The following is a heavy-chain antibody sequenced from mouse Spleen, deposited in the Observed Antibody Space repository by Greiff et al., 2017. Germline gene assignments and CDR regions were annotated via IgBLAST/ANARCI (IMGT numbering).Heavy chain of an antibody. CDR2: IRLKSDNYAT. D-gene: IGHD2-1*01. Sequence: EVKLVESGGGLVQPGGSMKLSCVASGFTFSNYWMNWVRQSPEKGLEWVAQIRLKSDNYATHYAESVKGRFTISRDDSKSSVYLQMNNLRAEDTGIYYCTGEAIYYGNYWFAYWGQGTLVTVSA. V-gene: IGHV6-3*01. CDR1: GFTFSNYW. J-gene: IGHJ3*01. CDR3: TGEAIYYGNYWFAY.